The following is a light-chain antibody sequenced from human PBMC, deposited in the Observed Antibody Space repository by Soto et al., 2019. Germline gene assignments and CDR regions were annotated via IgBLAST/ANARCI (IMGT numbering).Light chain of an antibody. CDR2: GTS. CDR3: QQYGSWT. Sequence: EIGLTQSPGTLSVSPGERATLSCRASQTISTNNSAWHQQKPGQAPSLLIYGTSSRATGIPDRFSGSGSGTDFTLTLSRVEPEVSAISYCQQYGSWTFGQGTKVEIK. CDR1: QTISTNN. V-gene: IGKV3-20*01. J-gene: IGKJ1*01.